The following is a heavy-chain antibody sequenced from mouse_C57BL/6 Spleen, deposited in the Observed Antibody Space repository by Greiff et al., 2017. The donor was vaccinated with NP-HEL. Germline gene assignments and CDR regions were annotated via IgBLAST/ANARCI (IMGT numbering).Heavy chain of an antibody. Sequence: QVQLQQPGAELVKPGASVKLSCKASGYTFTSYWMHWVKQRPGQGLEWIGMIHPNSGSTNYNEKYKSKATLTVDKSSSTAYMQHSSLTSEDSAVYYCAREPITTVVATPYFDYWGQGTTLTVSS. CDR3: AREPITTVVATPYFDY. CDR2: IHPNSGST. J-gene: IGHJ2*01. D-gene: IGHD1-1*01. CDR1: GYTFTSYW. V-gene: IGHV1-64*01.